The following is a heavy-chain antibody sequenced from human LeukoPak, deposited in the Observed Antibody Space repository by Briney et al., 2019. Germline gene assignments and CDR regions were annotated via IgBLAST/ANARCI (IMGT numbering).Heavy chain of an antibody. CDR2: IYHGGST. Sequence: SETQSLTCTVSGYSISSGYYWGWIRQPPGKGLEWIESIYHGGSTNYNPSLKSRVTISVDAFKNQFSLKLSSVTAADTAVYYCARETSQKGAHYMDVWGKGTTVTISS. V-gene: IGHV4-38-2*02. J-gene: IGHJ6*03. CDR3: ARETSQKGAHYMDV. CDR1: GYSISSGYY. D-gene: IGHD3-16*01.